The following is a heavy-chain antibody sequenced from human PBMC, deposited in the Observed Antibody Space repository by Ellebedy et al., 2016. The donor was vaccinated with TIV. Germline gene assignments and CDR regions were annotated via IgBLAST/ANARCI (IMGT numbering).Heavy chain of an antibody. V-gene: IGHV4-39*01. CDR2: IKYSGST. J-gene: IGHJ4*02. D-gene: IGHD3-16*01. Sequence: SETLSLXCTVSGGSSTSGSYSWGCIRQPPGKGLVWIGTIKYSGSTYYTPSLKSRVTMSVDTSKNQFFLYLSSVTAADTAVYYCARHSYTFGSDSWGQGTLVTVSS. CDR3: ARHSYTFGSDS. CDR1: GGSSTSGSYS.